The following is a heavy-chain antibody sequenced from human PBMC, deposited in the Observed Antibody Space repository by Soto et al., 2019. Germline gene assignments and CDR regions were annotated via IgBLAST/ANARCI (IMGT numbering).Heavy chain of an antibody. CDR3: ARGRGVDIVATIGFPYYYYGMDF. CDR1: GVSLSGYY. D-gene: IGHD5-12*01. Sequence: XETLSVQCAVYGVSLSGYYWSWIRPPPGRGLDWIGEINHSGSTNYNPSLKSRVTISVDTSKNQFSLKLSSVTAADTAVYYCARGRGVDIVATIGFPYYYYGMDFWGQGTTFTVSS. V-gene: IGHV4-34*01. CDR2: INHSGST. J-gene: IGHJ6*02.